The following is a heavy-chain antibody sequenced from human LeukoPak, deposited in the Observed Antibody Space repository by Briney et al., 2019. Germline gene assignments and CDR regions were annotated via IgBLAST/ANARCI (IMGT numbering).Heavy chain of an antibody. CDR3: AKSYSSGWFGLYFDS. CDR1: GFTFSGYA. CDR2: SSGSGDTT. Sequence: PGGSLRLSCAASGFTFSGYAMNWVRQAPGKGLEWVSTSSGSGDTTYYADSVKGRFAISTDNSKNTLYLQMDSLRAEDTAVYYCAKSYSSGWFGLYFDSWGQGTLVTVSS. J-gene: IGHJ4*02. D-gene: IGHD6-19*01. V-gene: IGHV3-23*01.